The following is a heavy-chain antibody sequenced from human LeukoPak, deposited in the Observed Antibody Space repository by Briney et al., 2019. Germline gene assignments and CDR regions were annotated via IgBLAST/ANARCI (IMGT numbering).Heavy chain of an antibody. CDR2: IYYSGST. Sequence: RTSETLSLTCTVSGGSISSSSYYWGWIRQPPGKGLEWIGSIYYSGSTYYNPSLKSRVTISVDTSKNQFSLKLSSVTAADTAVYYCARQGHSSWYYYTHGSFDYWGQGTLVTVSS. CDR3: ARQGHSSWYYYTHGSFDY. D-gene: IGHD6-13*01. J-gene: IGHJ4*02. V-gene: IGHV4-39*01. CDR1: GGSISSSSYY.